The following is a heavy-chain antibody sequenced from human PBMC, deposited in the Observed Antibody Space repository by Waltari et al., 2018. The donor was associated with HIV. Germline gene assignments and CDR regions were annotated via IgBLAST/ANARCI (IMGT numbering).Heavy chain of an antibody. CDR3: ARDSYDFWSGYYGQYYYYGMDV. Sequence: QVQLQESGPGLVKPSETLSLTCTVSGGSISSYYWSWIRQPAGKGLEWNGRIYTSGSNNYNPSLKSRVTMSVDTSKNQFSLKLSSVTAADTAVYYCARDSYDFWSGYYGQYYYYGMDVWGQGTTVTVSS. V-gene: IGHV4-4*07. CDR2: IYTSGSN. CDR1: GGSISSYY. J-gene: IGHJ6*02. D-gene: IGHD3-3*01.